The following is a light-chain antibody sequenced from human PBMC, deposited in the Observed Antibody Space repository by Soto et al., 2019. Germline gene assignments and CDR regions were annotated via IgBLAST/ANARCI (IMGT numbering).Light chain of an antibody. Sequence: EIVLTHSPATLSLSPWEIATLSCRASQTVGNSLAWYQQKRGQAPRLLINDASNRATGIPGRFSGSGSGTDFTLTISSLEPEDFAVYYCQQYNNWPLTFGQGTRLEIK. CDR2: DAS. CDR3: QQYNNWPLT. CDR1: QTVGNS. V-gene: IGKV3-11*01. J-gene: IGKJ5*01.